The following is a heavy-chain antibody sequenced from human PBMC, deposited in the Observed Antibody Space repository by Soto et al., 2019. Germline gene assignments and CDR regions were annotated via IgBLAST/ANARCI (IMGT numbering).Heavy chain of an antibody. Sequence: QVKLVQSGAEVRKPGASVKVSCKASGYTFFNYGITWVRQAPGQGLEWMGWVSGYNGHTNYAQKFEGRVTITRDISTTTAYMELRNLRSDDTAVYYCARLVGPTSSDNWFDPWGQGTLVTVSS. J-gene: IGHJ5*02. CDR3: ARLVGPTSSDNWFDP. D-gene: IGHD1-26*01. CDR1: GYTFFNYG. V-gene: IGHV1-18*01. CDR2: VSGYNGHT.